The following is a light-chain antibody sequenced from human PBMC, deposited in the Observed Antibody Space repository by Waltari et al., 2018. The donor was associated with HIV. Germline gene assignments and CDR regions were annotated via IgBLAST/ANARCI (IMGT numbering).Light chain of an antibody. CDR3: SSYAGSSKLRV. CDR1: SSDVGGYNY. J-gene: IGLJ2*01. CDR2: EVA. Sequence: QSALTQPPSASGSPGQSVTISCTGTSSDVGGYNYVSWYQQHPGKAPKLMICEVAKRPSGVPDRFSGSKSGDTASLSVSGLQAEDEADYYSSSYAGSSKLRVFGGGTKLTVL. V-gene: IGLV2-8*01.